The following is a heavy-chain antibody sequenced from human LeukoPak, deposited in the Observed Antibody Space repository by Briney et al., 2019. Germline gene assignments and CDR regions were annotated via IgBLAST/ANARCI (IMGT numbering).Heavy chain of an antibody. V-gene: IGHV3-7*01. CDR1: GFTFRGYW. CDR3: ARDHDGKDY. CDR2: INQDGGDK. Sequence: PGGSLRLSCAASGFTFRGYWMSWFRRAPGKGLEWVANINQDGGDKYHADSVKGRFTISRDNAKNSLYLQMNSLRAEDTAVYYCARDHDGKDYWGQGTLVTVSS. J-gene: IGHJ4*02.